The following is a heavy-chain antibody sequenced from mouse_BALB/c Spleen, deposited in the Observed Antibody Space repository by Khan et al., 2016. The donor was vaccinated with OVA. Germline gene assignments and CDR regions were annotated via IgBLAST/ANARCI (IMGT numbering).Heavy chain of an antibody. CDR1: GYSFTTYW. CDR3: TRSYDSYYFDY. V-gene: IGHV1-5*01. J-gene: IGHJ2*01. D-gene: IGHD2-4*01. CDR2: IYPGISDT. Sequence: EVKLEESGTVLARPGASVKMSCKASGYSFTTYWIHWITQRPGRGLEWIGAIYPGISDTRYNQKFKGKAKLTAVTSANTAYMELSSLINEDSAVYYCTRSYDSYYFDYWGQGTTLTVSS.